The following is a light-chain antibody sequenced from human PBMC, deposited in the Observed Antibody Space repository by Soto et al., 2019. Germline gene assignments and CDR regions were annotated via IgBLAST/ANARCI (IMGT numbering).Light chain of an antibody. CDR2: GAS. V-gene: IGKV3-20*01. CDR3: QQYGSSAYT. CDR1: QSVSSNH. J-gene: IGKJ2*01. Sequence: EIVLTQSPGTLSLSPRERATLSCRASQSVSSNHLAWYQQKPGQAPRHLIYGASRRATGIPDRFSGSGSGTDFALTISRLEPEDLAVYYCQQYGSSAYTFGQGTKVEIK.